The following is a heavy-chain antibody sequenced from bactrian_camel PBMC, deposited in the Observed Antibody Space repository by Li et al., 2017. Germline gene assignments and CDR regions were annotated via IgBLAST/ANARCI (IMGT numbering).Heavy chain of an antibody. CDR1: GFTSNTCG. J-gene: IGHJ4*01. CDR2: ISTDGTT. Sequence: HVQLVESGGGAVQPGGSLRLSCTARGFTSNTCGMGWYRQAAGKQREWVSSISTDGTTGYEDSVKGRFTISKDKDHVKNTLYLEMTNLKADDTAMYYCTADTVKASLATIAQFAAYEGHGTQVTVS. D-gene: IGHD4*01. V-gene: IGHV3S53*01.